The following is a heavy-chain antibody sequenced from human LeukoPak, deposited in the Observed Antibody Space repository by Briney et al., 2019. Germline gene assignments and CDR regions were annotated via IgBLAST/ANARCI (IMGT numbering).Heavy chain of an antibody. Sequence: PGRSLRLSCAASGFTFSSYAMHWVRQAPGKGLEWVAVISYDGSNKYYADSVKGRFTISRDTSKNTLYLHMNSLRADDTAMYYCVRDRCSSCQYFDCWGQGTLVTVSS. CDR1: GFTFSSYA. CDR2: ISYDGSNK. D-gene: IGHD6-13*01. J-gene: IGHJ4*02. CDR3: VRDRCSSCQYFDC. V-gene: IGHV3-30-3*01.